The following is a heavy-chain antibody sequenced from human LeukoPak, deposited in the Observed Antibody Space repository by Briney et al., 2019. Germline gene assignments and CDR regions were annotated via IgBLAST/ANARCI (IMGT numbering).Heavy chain of an antibody. CDR3: ARPKATVTTHDAFDI. D-gene: IGHD4-17*01. Sequence: GRSLRLSCAASGFTFSSYAMHWVRQAPDKGLELVTVVSYDGNNKYYADSVKGRFTISRDNSKNTLYLQMNSLRAEDTAVFYCARPKATVTTHDAFDIWGQGTMVTVSS. V-gene: IGHV3-30-3*01. CDR1: GFTFSSYA. CDR2: VSYDGNNK. J-gene: IGHJ3*02.